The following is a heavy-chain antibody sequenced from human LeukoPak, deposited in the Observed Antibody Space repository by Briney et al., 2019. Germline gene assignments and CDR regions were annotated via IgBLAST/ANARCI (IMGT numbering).Heavy chain of an antibody. J-gene: IGHJ4*02. CDR1: GFTFSSYA. Sequence: VGSLRLSCAASGFTFSSYAMHWVRQAPGKGLEWVAVISYDGTNKYYADSVKGRFTISRDNSKNTLYLQMNSLRAEDTAVYYCARSLGSKYYFDYWGQGTLVTVSS. CDR2: ISYDGTNK. V-gene: IGHV3-30*04. CDR3: ARSLGSKYYFDY. D-gene: IGHD3-10*01.